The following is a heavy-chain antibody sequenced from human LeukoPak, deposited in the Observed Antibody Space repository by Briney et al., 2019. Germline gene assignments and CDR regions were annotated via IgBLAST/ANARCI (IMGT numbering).Heavy chain of an antibody. D-gene: IGHD1-1*01. CDR1: GYTFTSYD. Sequence: GASVKVSCKASGYTFTSYDINWVRQATGQGLEWMGWMNPNSGNTGYAQKFQGRVTMTRNTSISTAYMELSSLRSEDTAVYYCARLQLELMQPNDNWFDPWGQGTLVTVSS. J-gene: IGHJ5*02. CDR2: MNPNSGNT. V-gene: IGHV1-8*01. CDR3: ARLQLELMQPNDNWFDP.